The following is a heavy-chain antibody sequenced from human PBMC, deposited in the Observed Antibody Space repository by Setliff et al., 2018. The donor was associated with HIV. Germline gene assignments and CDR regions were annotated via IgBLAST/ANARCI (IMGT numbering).Heavy chain of an antibody. V-gene: IGHV4-59*11. D-gene: IGHD5-18*01. J-gene: IGHJ4*02. CDR1: GGSISSHH. Sequence: PSETLSLTCTVSGGSISSHHWSWIRQPPGKGLEWIGYIYYTGSTYYNPSLESRVTMSVDTSKNQFSLKLKFVTAADTAIYYCTRGRTDTAMAHDYWGQGTPVTVST. CDR3: TRGRTDTAMAHDY. CDR2: IYYTGST.